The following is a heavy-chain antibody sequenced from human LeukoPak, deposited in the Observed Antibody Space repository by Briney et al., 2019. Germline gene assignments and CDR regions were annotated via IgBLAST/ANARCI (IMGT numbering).Heavy chain of an antibody. CDR1: GYSFTSYW. CDR3: ARRIAVAGYAEYYFDY. Sequence: GESLKISCKGSGYSFTSYWIGWVRQMPGKGLEWMGIIYPGDSDTRYSPSFQGQVTTSADKSISTAYLQWSSLKASDTAMYYCARRIAVAGYAEYYFDYWGQGTLVTVSS. J-gene: IGHJ4*02. V-gene: IGHV5-51*01. D-gene: IGHD6-19*01. CDR2: IYPGDSDT.